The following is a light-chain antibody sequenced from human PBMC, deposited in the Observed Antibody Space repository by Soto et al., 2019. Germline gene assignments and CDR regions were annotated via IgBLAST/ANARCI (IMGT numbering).Light chain of an antibody. Sequence: QSALTQPRSVSGSTGQSVTISCTGTSSDVGGYNYVSWYQQHPGKAPKLMIYDVSKRPSGVPDRFSGSKSGNTASLTISGLQAEDEADYYCCSNAGSYSYVFGTGTKLTVL. J-gene: IGLJ1*01. CDR3: CSNAGSYSYV. CDR2: DVS. V-gene: IGLV2-11*01. CDR1: SSDVGGYNY.